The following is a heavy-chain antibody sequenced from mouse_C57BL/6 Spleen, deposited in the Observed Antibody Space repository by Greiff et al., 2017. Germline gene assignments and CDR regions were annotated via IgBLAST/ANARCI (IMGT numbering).Heavy chain of an antibody. CDR3: ARYSDGCDVELDY. V-gene: IGHV1-64*01. Sequence: QVQLKQPGAELVKPGASVKLSCTASGYTFTSYWMHWVKQRPGQGLEWIGKIHPNSGSTNYNEKFKNKATLNVDKSSSTAYMQLSSLASEDSAVYYCARYSDGCDVELDYWGQGTTLTVSS. D-gene: IGHD2-2*01. CDR1: GYTFTSYW. J-gene: IGHJ2*01. CDR2: IHPNSGST.